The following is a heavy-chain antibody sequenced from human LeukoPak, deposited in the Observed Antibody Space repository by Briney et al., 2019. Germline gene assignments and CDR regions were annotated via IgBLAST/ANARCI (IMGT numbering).Heavy chain of an antibody. CDR1: GDSITNNDHY. CDR2: IYTSGST. V-gene: IGHV4-61*02. D-gene: IGHD3-10*01. J-gene: IGHJ3*01. Sequence: SETLSLTYTVSGDSITNNDHYWGWIRQPAGKGLEWIGRIYTSGSTNYNPSLKSRVTISVDTSKNQFSLNLTSVTAADTAVYYCARTDYYGGGIFYYYGSDLWGQGTMVTVSS. CDR3: ARTDYYGGGIFYYYGSDL.